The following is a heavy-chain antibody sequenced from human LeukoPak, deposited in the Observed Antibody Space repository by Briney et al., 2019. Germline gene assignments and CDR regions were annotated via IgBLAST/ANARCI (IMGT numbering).Heavy chain of an antibody. Sequence: SETLSLTCAVYGGSFSGYYWSWIRQPPGKGLEWIGEINHSGSTNYNPSLKSRVTISVDTSKNQFSLKLSSVTAADTAVYYCAREALFPIAVAGRNAFDIWGQGTMVTVSS. J-gene: IGHJ3*02. V-gene: IGHV4-34*01. CDR1: GGSFSGYY. CDR2: INHSGST. D-gene: IGHD6-19*01. CDR3: AREALFPIAVAGRNAFDI.